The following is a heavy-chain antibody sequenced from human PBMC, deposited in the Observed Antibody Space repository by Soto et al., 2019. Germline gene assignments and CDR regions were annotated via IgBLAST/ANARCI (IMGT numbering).Heavy chain of an antibody. CDR1: GYSFTSYW. J-gene: IGHJ6*03. V-gene: IGHV5-51*01. Sequence: GESLKISCKGSGYSFTSYWIGWVRQMPGKGLEWMGIIYPGDSDTRYSPSFQGQVTISADKSISTAYLQWSSLKASDTAMYYCARHLSNRGYGEYYYYYMDVWGKGTTVTVSS. CDR3: ARHLSNRGYGEYYYYYMDV. D-gene: IGHD5-12*01. CDR2: IYPGDSDT.